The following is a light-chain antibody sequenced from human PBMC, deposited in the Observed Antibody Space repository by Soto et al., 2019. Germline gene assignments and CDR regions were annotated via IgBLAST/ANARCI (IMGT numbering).Light chain of an antibody. CDR2: GTS. V-gene: IGKV3-15*01. CDR1: QNISRS. J-gene: IGKJ2*01. CDR3: QQYGSTPYT. Sequence: EIVMTPSPVTLSVSPGERAHLSCRASQNISRSVASYQQKPGQGPILLIYGTSTRAGGVPARFSCGGSGTDFTLTIIRLEPEDFAIYYCQQYGSTPYTFGQGT.